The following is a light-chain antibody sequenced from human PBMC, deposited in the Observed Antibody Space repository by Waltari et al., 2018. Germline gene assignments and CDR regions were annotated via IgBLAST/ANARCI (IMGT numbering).Light chain of an antibody. V-gene: IGKV3D-15*01. CDR1: QSVSSY. CDR2: GAS. CDR3: QQYNTWPWT. J-gene: IGKJ1*01. Sequence: EIVMTQSPAILSLSPGDRGPLSCRPSQSVSSYLAWYQQKPGQAPRLLFYGASSRATGIPARFSGSGSGTEFTLTISSLQSEDFAVYYCQQYNTWPWTFGQGTKVEI.